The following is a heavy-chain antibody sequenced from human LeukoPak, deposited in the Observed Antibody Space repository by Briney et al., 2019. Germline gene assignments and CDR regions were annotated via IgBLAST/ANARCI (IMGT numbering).Heavy chain of an antibody. CDR3: ARARYCSSTSCPGYYYYGMDV. CDR2: ISTYNDHR. J-gene: IGHJ6*02. V-gene: IGHV1-18*01. Sequence: GASVKVSCKASGYTFASYGISWVRQAPGQGLEWMGWISTYNDHRNYAQNLQNLQGRVTMTIDTSTSTVYMELRSLRSDDTAVYYCARARYCSSTSCPGYYYYGMDVWGQGTTVTVSS. CDR1: GYTFASYG. D-gene: IGHD2-2*01.